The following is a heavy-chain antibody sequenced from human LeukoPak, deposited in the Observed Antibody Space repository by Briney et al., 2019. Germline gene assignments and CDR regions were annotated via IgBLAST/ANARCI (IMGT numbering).Heavy chain of an antibody. J-gene: IGHJ6*02. CDR2: IYYSGST. Sequence: SETLSLTCTVSGGSISSGGYYWSWIRQHPGKGLEWIGYIYYSGSTYYNPSLKSRVTISVDTSKNQFSLKLSSVTAADTAVYYCARESWYCSGGSCYSSSYYYGMDVWGQGTTVTVSS. CDR3: ARESWYCSGGSCYSSSYYYGMDV. CDR1: GGSISSGGYY. V-gene: IGHV4-31*03. D-gene: IGHD2-15*01.